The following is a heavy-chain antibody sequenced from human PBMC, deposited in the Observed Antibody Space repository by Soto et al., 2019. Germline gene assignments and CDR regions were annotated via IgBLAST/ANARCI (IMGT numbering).Heavy chain of an antibody. V-gene: IGHV4-59*01. CDR3: TRGGDAYKNGH. D-gene: IGHD2-21*01. J-gene: IGHJ4*02. CDR1: GGSISSYY. Sequence: SETLSLTCTVSGGSISSYYWSWIRQPPGKGLEWIGFIHYSGSTNYNPSLKSRVTMSVDTSENQFSLKLTSVNAADTAVYYCTRGGDAYKNGHWGQGTLVTVSS. CDR2: IHYSGST.